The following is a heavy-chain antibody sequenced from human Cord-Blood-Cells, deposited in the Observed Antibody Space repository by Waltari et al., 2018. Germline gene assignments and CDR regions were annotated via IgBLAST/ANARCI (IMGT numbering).Heavy chain of an antibody. J-gene: IGHJ4*02. V-gene: IGHV3-48*03. CDR3: ARSGGSNYFDY. Sequence: EVQLVESGGGLVQPGGSLRLSCAASGFTFSSYEMTWVRQAPGKGLEWVSYISSSGSTIYYADSVKGRFTISRDNAKNSLYLQMNSLRAEDTAVYYCARSGGSNYFDYWGQGTLVTVSS. D-gene: IGHD3-16*01. CDR2: ISSSGSTI. CDR1: GFTFSSYE.